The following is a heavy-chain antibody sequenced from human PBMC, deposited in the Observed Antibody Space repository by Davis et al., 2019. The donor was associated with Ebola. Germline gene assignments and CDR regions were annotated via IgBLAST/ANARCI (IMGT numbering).Heavy chain of an antibody. V-gene: IGHV3-33*01. D-gene: IGHD3-22*01. CDR3: ARGMASSGYYYLEYFDY. CDR2: IWYDGSNK. J-gene: IGHJ4*02. Sequence: GESLKISCAASGFTFSSYGMHWVRQAPGKGLEWVAVIWYDGSNKYYADSVKGRFTISRDNSKNTLYLQMNSLRAEDTAVYYCARGMASSGYYYLEYFDYWGQGTLVTVSS. CDR1: GFTFSSYG.